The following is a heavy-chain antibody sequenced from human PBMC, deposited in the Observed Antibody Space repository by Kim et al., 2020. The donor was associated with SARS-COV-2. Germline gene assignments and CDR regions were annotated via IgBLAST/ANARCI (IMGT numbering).Heavy chain of an antibody. Sequence: SETLSLTCAVYGGSFSGYYWSWIRQPPGKGLEWIGEINHSGSTNYNPSLKSRVTISVDTSKNQFSLKLSSVTAADTAVYYCARGQRLYGRSKPPGGAYSSGWYPLRWGQGTLVTVSS. CDR2: INHSGST. J-gene: IGHJ4*02. V-gene: IGHV4-34*01. CDR1: GGSFSGYY. CDR3: ARGQRLYGRSKPPGGAYSSGWYPLR. D-gene: IGHD6-19*01.